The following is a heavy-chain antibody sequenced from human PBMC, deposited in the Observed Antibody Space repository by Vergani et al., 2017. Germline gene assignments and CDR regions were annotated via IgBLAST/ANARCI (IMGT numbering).Heavy chain of an antibody. CDR3: AREYRASCGGDCYLSY. V-gene: IGHV4-34*01. CDR2: INHSGST. J-gene: IGHJ4*02. CDR1: GGSFSGYY. D-gene: IGHD2-21*02. Sequence: QVQLQQWGAGLLKPSETLYLTCAVYGGSFSGYYWSWSRQPPGKGLEWVGEINHSGSTNYNPSLKSRVTISVDTSKNQFSLKLSSVTAADTAAYYCAREYRASCGGDCYLSYWGQGTLVTVSS.